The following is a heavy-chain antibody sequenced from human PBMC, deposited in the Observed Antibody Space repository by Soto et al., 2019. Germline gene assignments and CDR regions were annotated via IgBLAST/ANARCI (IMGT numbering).Heavy chain of an antibody. D-gene: IGHD2-2*01. V-gene: IGHV3-21*01. J-gene: IGHJ6*02. CDR2: ISSDSSYK. CDR1: GFTLSSHT. Sequence: EVQLVESGGGLGKPGESLRLSCAASGFTLSSHTMNWVRQAPGKGLEWVSSISSDSSYKYYTDSVKGRFTVSRDNAKNSLYLQMDSLRAEDTAEYYCARGYCTRTSCYIGGFYYYGMDVWGQGTTVTVSS. CDR3: ARGYCTRTSCYIGGFYYYGMDV.